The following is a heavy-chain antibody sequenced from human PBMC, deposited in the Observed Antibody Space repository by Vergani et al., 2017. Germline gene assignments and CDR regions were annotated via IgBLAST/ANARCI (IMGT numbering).Heavy chain of an antibody. V-gene: IGHV3-9*01. CDR2: ISWNSGFI. CDR1: GFTFDNYA. Sequence: EVQLVESGGGLVQPGRSLRLSCVASGFTFDNYAMHWVRQAPGKGLEWGSSISWNSGFIDYADSVKGRFTISRDNAKNSLYLQMNSLRAEDTALYYCAKDVTGYTSSWQYDYWGQGTLVTVSS. CDR3: AKDVTGYTSSWQYDY. J-gene: IGHJ4*02. D-gene: IGHD6-13*01.